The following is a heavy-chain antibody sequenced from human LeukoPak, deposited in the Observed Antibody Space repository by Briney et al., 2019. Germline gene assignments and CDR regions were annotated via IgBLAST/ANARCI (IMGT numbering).Heavy chain of an antibody. D-gene: IGHD3-22*01. Sequence: SETLSLTCTVSGGSISSYYWSWIRQPPGKGLEWIGYIYYSGSTNYSPSLKSRVTISVDTSKNQFSLKLSSVTAADTAVYYCAKSRPLYYYDSSGYYREYYFDYWGQGTLVTVSS. CDR1: GGSISSYY. CDR2: IYYSGST. V-gene: IGHV4-59*08. CDR3: AKSRPLYYYDSSGYYREYYFDY. J-gene: IGHJ4*02.